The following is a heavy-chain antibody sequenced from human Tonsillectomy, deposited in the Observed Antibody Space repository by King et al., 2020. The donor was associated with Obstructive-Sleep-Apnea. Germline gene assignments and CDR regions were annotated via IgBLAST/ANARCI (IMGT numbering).Heavy chain of an antibody. D-gene: IGHD3-22*01. Sequence: VQLVESGGGMVQPGRSLRLSCAASGFTFSSYGMHWVRQAPGKGLEWVAVISYDGSNKYYADSVKGRFTISRDNSKNTLYLQMNSLRAEDTAVYYCAKEAYYYDSKGMDVWGQGTTVTVSS. J-gene: IGHJ6*02. CDR3: AKEAYYYDSKGMDV. V-gene: IGHV3-30*18. CDR1: GFTFSSYG. CDR2: ISYDGSNK.